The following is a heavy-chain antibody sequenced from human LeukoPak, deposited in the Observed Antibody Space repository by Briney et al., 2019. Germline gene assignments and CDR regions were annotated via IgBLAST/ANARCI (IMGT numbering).Heavy chain of an antibody. V-gene: IGHV3-11*04. D-gene: IGHD1-1*01. CDR2: ISSSGSTI. CDR1: GFTFSDYY. CDR3: ASQLERRQGWFDP. J-gene: IGHJ5*02. Sequence: GGSLRLSCAASGFTFSDYYMSWIRQAPGKGLEWVSYISSSGSTIYYADSVKGRFTISRDNAKNSLYLQMNSLRAEDSAVYYCASQLERRQGWFDPWGQGTLVTVSS.